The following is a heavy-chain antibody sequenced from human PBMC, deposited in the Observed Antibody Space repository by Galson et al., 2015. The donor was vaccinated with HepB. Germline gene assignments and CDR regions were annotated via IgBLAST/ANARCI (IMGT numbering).Heavy chain of an antibody. CDR3: AHRTAGATTFDY. CDR2: IYWDDDK. Sequence: ALVKPTQTLTLTCTFSGFSLSTSGVGVGWIRQPPGKALEWLALIYWDDDKRYSPSLKSRLTITKDTSKNQVVLTMTNMDPVDTATYYCAHRTAGATTFDYWGQGTLVTVSS. J-gene: IGHJ4*02. V-gene: IGHV2-5*02. CDR1: GFSLSTSGVG. D-gene: IGHD1-26*01.